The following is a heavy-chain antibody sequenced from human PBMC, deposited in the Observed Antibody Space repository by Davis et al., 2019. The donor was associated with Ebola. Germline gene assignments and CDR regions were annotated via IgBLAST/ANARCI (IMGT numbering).Heavy chain of an antibody. CDR1: GYTFKNYA. D-gene: IGHD1-26*01. Sequence: ASVKVSCKASGYTFKNYAISWVRQAPGQGLEWMGWISAYNGNTNYAQILQGRVTMTTDTSTGTAYMELRSLRSDDTAVYSCARTSIVGTTTTASDIWGQGTKVTVSS. CDR3: ARTSIVGTTTTASDI. CDR2: ISAYNGNT. J-gene: IGHJ3*02. V-gene: IGHV1-18*01.